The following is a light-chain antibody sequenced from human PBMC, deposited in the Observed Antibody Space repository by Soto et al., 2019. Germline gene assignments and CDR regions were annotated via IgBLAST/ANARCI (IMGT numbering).Light chain of an antibody. Sequence: QPVLTQSPSASASLGASVKLTCTLSSGHSSYAIAWHQQQPEKGPRYLMKLNNDGSHSKGDGIPDCFSGSSSGAERHLTISSLQSEDEADYYCQTWGTGIVVFGGGTKLTVL. V-gene: IGLV4-69*01. CDR2: LNNDGSH. CDR1: SGHSSYA. CDR3: QTWGTGIVV. J-gene: IGLJ2*01.